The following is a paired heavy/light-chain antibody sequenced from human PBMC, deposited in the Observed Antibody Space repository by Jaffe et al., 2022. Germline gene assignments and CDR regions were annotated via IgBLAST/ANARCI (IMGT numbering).Heavy chain of an antibody. CDR1: GYSFTSYW. V-gene: IGHV5-51*01. D-gene: IGHD2-15*01. Sequence: EVQLVQSGAEVKKPGESLKISCKGSGYSFTSYWIGWVRQMPGKGLEWMGIIYPGDSDTRYSPSCQGQVTFSVDKSTSSAFLQWSSLKASDTAMYYCARQSGDVVVVVDATMVAEGAFDIWGQGTMVTVSS. J-gene: IGHJ3*02. CDR2: IYPGDSDT. CDR3: ARQSGDVVVVVDATMVAEGAFDI.
Light chain of an antibody. J-gene: IGKJ1*01. CDR2: KAS. CDR1: QTINSW. CDR3: QQYNSFPWT. V-gene: IGKV1-5*03. Sequence: DIQMAQSPSTLSASVRDRVTITCRASQTINSWLAWYQQKPGKAPKLLMYKASILESGVPARFSGSGFGTEFSLTISGLQPDDVATYYCQQYNSFPWTFGQGTKVEIK.